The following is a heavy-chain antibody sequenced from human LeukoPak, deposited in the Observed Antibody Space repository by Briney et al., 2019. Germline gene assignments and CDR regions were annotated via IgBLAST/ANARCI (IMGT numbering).Heavy chain of an antibody. CDR3: ARDLRGVIGAFDI. CDR1: GYTFTGYY. CDR2: INPNSGGT. J-gene: IGHJ3*02. D-gene: IGHD3-22*01. V-gene: IGHV1-2*02. Sequence: ASVKVSCKASGYTFTGYYMHWVRQAPGQGLEWMGWINPNSGGTNYAQKFQGRVTMTRDTSISTAYMELSRLRSDDTAVYYCARDLRGVIGAFDIWGQGTMVTVSS.